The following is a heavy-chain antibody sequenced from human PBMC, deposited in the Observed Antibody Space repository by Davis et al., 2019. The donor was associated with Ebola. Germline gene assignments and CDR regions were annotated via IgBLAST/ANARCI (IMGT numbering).Heavy chain of an antibody. J-gene: IGHJ6*02. CDR2: IRYDGSNK. CDR1: GFTFSSYG. Sequence: PGGSLRLSCAASGFTFSSYGMHWVRQAPGKGLEWVAFIRYDGSNKYYADSVKGRFTISRDNSKNTLYLQMNSLRAEDTAVYYCAKEAGYCISTSCYAEDYYYYYGMDVWGQGTTVTVSS. D-gene: IGHD2-2*01. CDR3: AKEAGYCISTSCYAEDYYYYYGMDV. V-gene: IGHV3-30*02.